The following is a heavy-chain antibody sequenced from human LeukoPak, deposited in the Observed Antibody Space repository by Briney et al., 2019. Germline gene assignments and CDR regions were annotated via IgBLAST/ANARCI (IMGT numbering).Heavy chain of an antibody. CDR3: ASLTGYSYGYRFGWFDP. V-gene: IGHV1-18*01. D-gene: IGHD5-18*01. CDR2: TSAYNGNT. CDR1: AYTSTSHG. J-gene: IGHJ5*02. Sequence: SVKATSKTSAYTSTSHGITCVPHTPGQGLDRMGCTSAYNGNTNYAQKLQGRVTMTTDTSTSTAYMELRSLRSDATAVYYCASLTGYSYGYRFGWFDPCGQGTLVTVSS.